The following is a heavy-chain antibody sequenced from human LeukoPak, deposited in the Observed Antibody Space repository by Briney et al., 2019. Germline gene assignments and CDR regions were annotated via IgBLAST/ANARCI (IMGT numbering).Heavy chain of an antibody. J-gene: IGHJ6*02. D-gene: IGHD3-10*01. Sequence: GGSLRLSCAASGFTFSSYAMHWVRQATGKGLEWVAVISYDGSNKYYADSVKGRFTISRDNSKNTLYLQMNSLRAEDTAVYYCARRITMVRGVIMPHYYYYGMYVWGQGTTVTVSS. CDR1: GFTFSSYA. V-gene: IGHV3-30-3*01. CDR2: ISYDGSNK. CDR3: ARRITMVRGVIMPHYYYYGMYV.